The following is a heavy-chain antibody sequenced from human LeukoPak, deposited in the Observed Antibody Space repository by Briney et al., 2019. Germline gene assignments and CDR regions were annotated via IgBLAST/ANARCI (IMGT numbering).Heavy chain of an antibody. CDR2: ILSGGDVF. D-gene: IGHD4-17*01. CDR3: ARDPNGNYVGAFEM. V-gene: IGHV3-23*01. CDR1: GFSFSSFA. J-gene: IGHJ3*02. Sequence: GGSLRLSCAASGFSFSSFAMMWVRQAPGMGLELISAILSGGDVFFYGDSVRGRFTISRDDSTNTLFLQMNNLRADDSAVYYCARDPNGNYVGAFEMWGPGTTVTVSS.